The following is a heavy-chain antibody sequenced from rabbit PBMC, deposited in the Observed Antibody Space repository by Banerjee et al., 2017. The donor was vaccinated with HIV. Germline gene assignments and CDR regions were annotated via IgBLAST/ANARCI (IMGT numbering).Heavy chain of an antibody. J-gene: IGHJ4*01. Sequence: QEQLEESGGDLVKPEGSLTLTCTASGFSFSRSYWICWVRQAPGKGLEWIACIYAGSSGSTYYASWAKGRFTISKTSSTTVTLQMTSLTAADTATYFCARSTSGYDIGDLWGQGTLVTVS. CDR1: GFSFSRSYW. V-gene: IGHV1S45*01. D-gene: IGHD1-1*01. CDR2: IYAGSSGST. CDR3: ARSTSGYDIGDL.